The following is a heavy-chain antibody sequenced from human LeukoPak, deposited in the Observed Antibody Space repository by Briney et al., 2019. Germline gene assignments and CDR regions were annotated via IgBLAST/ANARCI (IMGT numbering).Heavy chain of an antibody. Sequence: GGSLRLSCAASGFTFSSYAMHWVRQAPGKGLEWVAVISYDGSNKYYADSVKGRFTISRDNSKNTLDLQMNSLRGEDTAVYFCASFSGSRLYSNDYWGQGTLVTVSS. CDR2: ISYDGSNK. CDR1: GFTFSSYA. CDR3: ASFSGSRLYSNDY. J-gene: IGHJ4*02. V-gene: IGHV3-30-3*01. D-gene: IGHD1-26*01.